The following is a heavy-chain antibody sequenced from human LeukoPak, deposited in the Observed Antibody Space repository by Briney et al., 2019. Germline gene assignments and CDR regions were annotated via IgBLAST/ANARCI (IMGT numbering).Heavy chain of an antibody. CDR2: ISGSGGST. CDR3: ARRLYYYDSSGYGGWFDP. D-gene: IGHD3-22*01. V-gene: IGHV3-23*01. Sequence: GGSLRLSCAASGFTFSSYAMSWVRQAPGKGLEWVSAISGSGGSTYYADSVKGRFTISRDNSKNTLYLQMNSLRAEDTAVYYCARRLYYYDSSGYGGWFDPWGQGTLVTVSS. J-gene: IGHJ5*02. CDR1: GFTFSSYA.